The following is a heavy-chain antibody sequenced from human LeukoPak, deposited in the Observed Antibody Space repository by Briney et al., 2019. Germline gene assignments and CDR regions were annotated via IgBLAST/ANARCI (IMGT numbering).Heavy chain of an antibody. Sequence: SETLSLTCTVSGGSISSSSYYWGWIRQPPGKGLEWIGSIYYSGSTYYNPSLKSRATISVDTSKNQFSLKLSSVTAADTAVYYCARRAVAGTLSWFDPWGQGTLVTVSS. J-gene: IGHJ5*02. CDR1: GGSISSSSYY. D-gene: IGHD6-19*01. CDR2: IYYSGST. CDR3: ARRAVAGTLSWFDP. V-gene: IGHV4-39*01.